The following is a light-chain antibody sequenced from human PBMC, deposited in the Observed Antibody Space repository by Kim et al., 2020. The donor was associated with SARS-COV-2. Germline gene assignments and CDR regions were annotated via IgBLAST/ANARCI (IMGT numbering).Light chain of an antibody. V-gene: IGLV6-57*02. Sequence: GETVNTPCTSSRGSIDGNYVQWYQQRPGGVPTTVIYEDDQSPSGVSDRFSGSIDNSSNSASLTISGLRTEDEADYYCQSYNRDNVLFGGGTQLTVL. J-gene: IGLJ2*01. CDR3: QSYNRDNVL. CDR2: EDD. CDR1: RGSIDGNY.